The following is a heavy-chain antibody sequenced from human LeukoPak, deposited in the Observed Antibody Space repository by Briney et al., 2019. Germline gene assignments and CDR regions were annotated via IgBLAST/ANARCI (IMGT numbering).Heavy chain of an antibody. CDR3: AKDLHLPNSYGDY. D-gene: IGHD5-18*01. CDR2: ISGSGGST. CDR1: GFTFSSYA. Sequence: GGSLRLSCAASGFTFSSYAMSWVRQAPGKGLEWVSAISGSGGSTYYADSVKGRFTISRDNSKNKLYLQMNSRRAEDTAVYYYAKDLHLPNSYGDYWGQGTLVTVSS. V-gene: IGHV3-23*01. J-gene: IGHJ4*02.